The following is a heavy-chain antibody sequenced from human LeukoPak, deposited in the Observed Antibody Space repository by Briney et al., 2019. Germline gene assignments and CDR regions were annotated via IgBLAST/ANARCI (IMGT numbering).Heavy chain of an antibody. V-gene: IGHV3-74*01. CDR2: ITNDGGDT. Sequence: GGSLRLSCAASGFTFSRNWMHWVRQVPGKGLLWVSHITNDGGDTFYADSVKGRFTIFRDNAKNTLYLQMNSLRVEDTAVYYCARGGCSSTSCLDYWGQGTLVTVSS. J-gene: IGHJ4*02. CDR3: ARGGCSSTSCLDY. CDR1: GFTFSRNW. D-gene: IGHD2-2*01.